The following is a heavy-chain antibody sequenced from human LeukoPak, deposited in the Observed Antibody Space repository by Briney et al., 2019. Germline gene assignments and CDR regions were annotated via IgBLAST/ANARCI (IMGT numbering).Heavy chain of an antibody. CDR3: AREYGAPYNWFDP. D-gene: IGHD4-17*01. J-gene: IGHJ5*02. Sequence: GGSLRLSCAASGFTFSDYYMSWIRQAPGKGLEWVSYITSSGSTIYYADSVKVRFTISRDNAKNSLYLQMNSLRAEDTAVYYCAREYGAPYNWFDPWGQGTLVTVSS. CDR2: ITSSGSTI. CDR1: GFTFSDYY. V-gene: IGHV3-11*01.